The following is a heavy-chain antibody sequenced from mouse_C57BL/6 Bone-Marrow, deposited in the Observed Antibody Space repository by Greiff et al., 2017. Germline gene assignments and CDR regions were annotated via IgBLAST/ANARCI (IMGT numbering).Heavy chain of an antibody. Sequence: QVQLKESGPGLVQPSQSLSITCTVSGFSLTSYGVHWVRQSPGKGLEWLGVIWSGGSTDYNAAFISRLSISKDNSKSQVFFKMNSLQADDTAIYYCASSTRGYWGQGTTLTVSS. J-gene: IGHJ2*01. D-gene: IGHD2-1*01. CDR2: IWSGGST. CDR1: GFSLTSYG. V-gene: IGHV2-2*01. CDR3: ASSTRGY.